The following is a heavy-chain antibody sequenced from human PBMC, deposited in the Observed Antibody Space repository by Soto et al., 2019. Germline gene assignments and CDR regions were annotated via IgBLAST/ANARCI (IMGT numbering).Heavy chain of an antibody. D-gene: IGHD2-2*01. CDR2: ISWNSGSI. V-gene: IGHV3-9*01. CDR1: GFTFDDYA. J-gene: IGHJ4*02. CDR3: AKDMLHINRIVVVPAAFDY. Sequence: EVQLVESGGGLVQPGRSLRLSCAASGFTFDDYAMHWVRQAPGKGLEWVSGISWNSGSIGYADSVKGRFTISRDNAKNSLYLQMNSLRAEDTALYYCAKDMLHINRIVVVPAAFDYWGQGTLVTVSS.